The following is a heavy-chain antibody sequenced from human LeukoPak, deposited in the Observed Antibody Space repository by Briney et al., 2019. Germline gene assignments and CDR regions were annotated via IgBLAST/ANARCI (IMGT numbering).Heavy chain of an antibody. CDR3: ARGTGSGWYYYYYMDV. V-gene: IGHV3-21*01. J-gene: IGHJ6*03. Sequence: PGGSLRLSCAASGFTFSSYSMNWVRQAPGKGLEWVSSISSSSSYIYYADSVKGRFTISRDNAKNSLYLQMNSLRAEDTAVYYCARGTGSGWYYYYYMDVWGKGTTVTVSS. D-gene: IGHD6-25*01. CDR2: ISSSSSYI. CDR1: GFTFSSYS.